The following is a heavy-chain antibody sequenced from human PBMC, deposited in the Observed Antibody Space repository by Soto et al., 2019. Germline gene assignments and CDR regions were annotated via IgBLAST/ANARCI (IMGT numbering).Heavy chain of an antibody. J-gene: IGHJ4*02. CDR2: IYYSENT. D-gene: IGHD4-17*01. CDR3: ATHPPYGPLDH. CDR1: GGSISSSSNH. Sequence: QLQLPESGPGLVKPSETLSLTCTVSGGSISSSSNHWGWIRHPPGKGLEWIGNIYYSENTYYNPCLTSRVTISGDTSKNQFSLRLPSVTAADTAVYYCATHPPYGPLDHWGQGTLVTVSS. V-gene: IGHV4-39*01.